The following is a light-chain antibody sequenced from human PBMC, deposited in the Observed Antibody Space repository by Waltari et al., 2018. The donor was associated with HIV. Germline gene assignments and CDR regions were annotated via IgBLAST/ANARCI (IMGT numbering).Light chain of an antibody. V-gene: IGKV1-12*01. Sequence: DTQMTQSPSSVSASVGDRVTITCRASQSIGTSVAWYQQKPDRTPKLLIFEAARLQTGVPARFSRSGSGTDFTLTLTSQQHEDLATYYCQQANNFPHSVGQGT. CDR2: EAA. CDR1: QSIGTS. J-gene: IGKJ2*03. CDR3: QQANNFPHS.